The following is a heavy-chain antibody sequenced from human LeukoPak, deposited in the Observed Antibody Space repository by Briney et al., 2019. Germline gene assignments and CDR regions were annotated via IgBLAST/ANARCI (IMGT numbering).Heavy chain of an antibody. CDR2: MSPYGGDT. D-gene: IGHD3/OR15-3a*01. V-gene: IGHV1-8*01. CDR1: GYTFTTYD. CDR3: GRGGSFGLKANLDS. J-gene: IGHJ4*02. Sequence: ASVKVSCKASGYTFTTYDINWVRQAAGQGLEWMGWMSPYGGDTKYAQKFQARVTMTRDTSVSTAYMELSSLSSEDTAVYYCGRGGSFGLKANLDSWGQGTLVTVSS.